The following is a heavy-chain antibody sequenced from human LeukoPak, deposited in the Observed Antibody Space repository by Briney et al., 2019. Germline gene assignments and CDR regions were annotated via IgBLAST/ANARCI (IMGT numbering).Heavy chain of an antibody. V-gene: IGHV1-69*05. CDR2: IIPIFGTA. Sequence: ASVKVSCKASGGTFSSYTISWVRQAPGQGLEWMGRIIPIFGTANYAQKFQGRVTITTDESTSTAYMELSSLRSEDTAVYHCAREGLESLRDWFDPWGQGTLVTVSS. J-gene: IGHJ5*02. CDR3: AREGLESLRDWFDP. D-gene: IGHD1-1*01. CDR1: GGTFSSYT.